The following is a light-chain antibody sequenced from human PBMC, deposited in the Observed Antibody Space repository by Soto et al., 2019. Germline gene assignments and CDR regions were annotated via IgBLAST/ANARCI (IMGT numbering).Light chain of an antibody. V-gene: IGLV2-23*02. J-gene: IGLJ1*01. Sequence: QSALTQPASVSGSTGQSITISCTGTSSDVGSYNLVSWYQQHPGKAPKLMIYEVSKRPSGVSNRFSGSKSGNTASLTISGLQAEDEADYYCCSYAGSSTFFYVFGTGTKVTVL. CDR3: CSYAGSSTFFYV. CDR1: SSDVGSYNL. CDR2: EVS.